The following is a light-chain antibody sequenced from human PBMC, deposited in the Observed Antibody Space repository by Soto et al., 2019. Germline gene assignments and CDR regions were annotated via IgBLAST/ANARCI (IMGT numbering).Light chain of an antibody. Sequence: ERVLTQSPGTLSLSPGERAIISCRASQNIRKNYLAWYQQKSGQAPRLLIFGASRRATGIPDRFSGSGSGTDFTLTISRLEPEDFAVYYCQQHGISHITFGQGTRLESK. CDR1: QNIRKNY. CDR3: QQHGISHIT. V-gene: IGKV3-20*01. CDR2: GAS. J-gene: IGKJ5*01.